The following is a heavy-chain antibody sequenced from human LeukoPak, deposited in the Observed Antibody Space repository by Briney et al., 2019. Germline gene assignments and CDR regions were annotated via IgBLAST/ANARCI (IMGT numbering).Heavy chain of an antibody. J-gene: IGHJ4*02. CDR3: ARGLWRGSYYPPDY. Sequence: GGSLRLSCAASGFTFGSYAMSWVRQAPGKGLEWVSAISGSGDSTYYGDSVKGRFTISRDNSKNTLYLQMNSLRAEDTAVYYCARGLWRGSYYPPDYWGQGTLVTVSS. CDR2: ISGSGDST. CDR1: GFTFGSYA. D-gene: IGHD1-26*01. V-gene: IGHV3-23*01.